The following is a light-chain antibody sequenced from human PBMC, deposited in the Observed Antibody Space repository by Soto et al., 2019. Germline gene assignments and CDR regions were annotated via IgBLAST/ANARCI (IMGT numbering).Light chain of an antibody. J-gene: IGKJ1*01. V-gene: IGKV3-15*01. CDR3: QQYNDNWPT. CDR1: QSVTSS. CDR2: GAS. Sequence: EIVMTQSPATLSVSPGERATLSCRASQSVTSSLAWYQQKPGQAPRLLIYGASTRATGIPARFSGSGSGTEFTLTISSLQSEDFAVYYCQQYNDNWPTFGQGTKVDI.